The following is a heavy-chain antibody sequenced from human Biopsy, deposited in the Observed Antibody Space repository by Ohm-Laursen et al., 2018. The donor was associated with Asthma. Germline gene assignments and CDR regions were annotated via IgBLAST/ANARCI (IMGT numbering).Heavy chain of an antibody. CDR2: ISVYNGNT. CDR3: ARAVDYSHYYGIDV. Sequence: SSVKVSCKPSGYTFNSAGITWVRQAPGQGLEWMAWISVYNGNTKVAQKLQDRVTMITDTSTSTAYMELRSLRSDDTAVYFCARAVDYSHYYGIDVWGQGTTVTVS. V-gene: IGHV1-18*01. CDR1: GYTFNSAG. D-gene: IGHD3-10*01. J-gene: IGHJ6*02.